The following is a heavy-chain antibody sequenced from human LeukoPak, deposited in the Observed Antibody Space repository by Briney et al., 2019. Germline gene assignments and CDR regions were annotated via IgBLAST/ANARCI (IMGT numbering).Heavy chain of an antibody. CDR1: GFIFSSYS. V-gene: IGHV3-21*01. CDR3: ARVQRGEMATFDY. J-gene: IGHJ4*02. D-gene: IGHD5-24*01. Sequence: PGGSLRLSCAASGFIFSSYSMTSVRHAPGKGLEWVSSISSTSTYIHYADSLKGRFTISRDNARISLYLQINSLRVEDTAVYYCARVQRGEMATFDYWGQGTLVTVSS. CDR2: ISSTSTYI.